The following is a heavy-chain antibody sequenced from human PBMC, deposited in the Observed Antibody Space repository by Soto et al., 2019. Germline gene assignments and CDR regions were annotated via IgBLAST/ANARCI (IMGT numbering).Heavy chain of an antibody. J-gene: IGHJ6*02. CDR3: ARGLGGTTFYYYGMDV. D-gene: IGHD1-7*01. V-gene: IGHV1-2*02. CDR2: INPNSGGT. Sequence: ASLKVSCKASGYTFTGYYMDRVRNATGQGLEWMGWINPNSGGTNYAQKFQGRVTMTRDTSISTAYMELSRLRSDDAAVYYCARGLGGTTFYYYGMDVWGQGTTVTVYS. CDR1: GYTFTGYY.